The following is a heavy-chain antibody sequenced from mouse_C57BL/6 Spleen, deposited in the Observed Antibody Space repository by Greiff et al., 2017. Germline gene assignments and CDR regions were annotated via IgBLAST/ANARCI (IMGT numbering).Heavy chain of an antibody. CDR1: GYTFTSYW. V-gene: IGHV1-5*01. Sequence: VQLQQSGTVLARPGASVKMSCKTSGYTFTSYWMHWVKQRPGQGLEWIGAIYPGNSDTSYNQKFKGKAKLTAVTSASTAYMELSSLTNEDSAVYYCTRMSVTGSYYFDYWGQGTTLTVSS. D-gene: IGHD4-1*01. CDR2: IYPGNSDT. J-gene: IGHJ2*01. CDR3: TRMSVTGSYYFDY.